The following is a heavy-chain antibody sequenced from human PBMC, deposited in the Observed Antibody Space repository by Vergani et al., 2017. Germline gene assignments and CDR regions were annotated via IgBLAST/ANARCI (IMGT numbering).Heavy chain of an antibody. J-gene: IGHJ4*02. Sequence: QVQLVESGGGVVQPGRSLRLSCAASGFTFSSYGMHWVRQAPGKGLEWVAVISYDGSNKYYADSVKGRFTISRDNSKNTLYLQINSLRAEDTAVYYCAKGDTAMVITAIDYWGQGTLVTVSS. CDR3: AKGDTAMVITAIDY. D-gene: IGHD5-18*01. V-gene: IGHV3-30*18. CDR2: ISYDGSNK. CDR1: GFTFSSYG.